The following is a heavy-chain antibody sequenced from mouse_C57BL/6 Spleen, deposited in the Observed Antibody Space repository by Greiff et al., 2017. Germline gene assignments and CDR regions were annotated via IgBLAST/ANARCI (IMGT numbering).Heavy chain of an antibody. Sequence: VQLQQSGAELVKPGASVKISCKASGYAFSSYWMNWVKQRPGKGLEWIGQIYPGDGDTNYNGKFKGKATLTADKSSSTAYMQLSSLTSEDSAVYFCARTEGYGRSFCYWGQSTTRTGSS. CDR3: ARTEGYGRSFCY. CDR1: GYAFSSYW. J-gene: IGHJ2*01. CDR2: IYPGDGDT. D-gene: IGHD1-1*01. V-gene: IGHV1-80*01.